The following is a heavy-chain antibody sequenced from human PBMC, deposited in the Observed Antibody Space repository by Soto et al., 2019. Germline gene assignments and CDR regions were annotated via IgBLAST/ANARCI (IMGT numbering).Heavy chain of an antibody. J-gene: IGHJ4*02. CDR1: GFTFSSYA. Sequence: GGSLRLSCAASGFTFSSYAMSWVRQAPGKGLEWVSAISGSGGSTYYADSVKGRFTISRDNSKNTLYLQMNSLRAEGTAVYYCAKDNHYDSSGYYDYWGQGTLVTVSS. D-gene: IGHD3-22*01. V-gene: IGHV3-23*01. CDR3: AKDNHYDSSGYYDY. CDR2: ISGSGGST.